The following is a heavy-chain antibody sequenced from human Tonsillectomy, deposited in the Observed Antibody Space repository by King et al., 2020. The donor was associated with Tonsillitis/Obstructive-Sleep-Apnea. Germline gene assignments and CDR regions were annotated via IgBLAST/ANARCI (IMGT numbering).Heavy chain of an antibody. CDR2: ISYDGSYK. J-gene: IGHJ5*02. CDR1: GFTFNRNG. D-gene: IGHD6-13*01. V-gene: IGHV3-30*03. Sequence: VQLVESGGGVVQPGRSLRLSCAASGFTFNRNGMHWVRQAPGKGLECVAIISYDGSYKYYVDSVMGRFTISRDNSKNTLYLQMNSLRAEDTAVYYCATDRNSSWSLDTWGQGTLVTVSA. CDR3: ATDRNSSWSLDT.